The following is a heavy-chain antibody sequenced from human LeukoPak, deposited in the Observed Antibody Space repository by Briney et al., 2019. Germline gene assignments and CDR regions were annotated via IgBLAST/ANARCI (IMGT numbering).Heavy chain of an antibody. D-gene: IGHD3-22*01. Sequence: GGSLRLSCAASGFTFSSFAMSWVRQAPGKGLEWVSTIIGSGVGTYYADSVKGRFTISRDNAENSLYLQMNSLRAEDTAVYYCARARTYDSSGPYYYYYAMDVWGQGTTVTVSS. J-gene: IGHJ6*02. CDR3: ARARTYDSSGPYYYYYAMDV. CDR1: GFTFSSFA. V-gene: IGHV3-23*01. CDR2: IIGSGVGT.